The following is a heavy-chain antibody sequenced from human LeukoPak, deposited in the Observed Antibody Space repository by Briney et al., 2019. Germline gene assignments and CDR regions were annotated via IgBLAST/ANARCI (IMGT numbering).Heavy chain of an antibody. CDR2: IYYSGST. Sequence: SSETLSLTCTVSGGSISSYYCSWIRQPPGKGLEWIGYIYYSGSTNYNPSLKSRVTISVDTSKNQFSLKLSSVTAADTAVYYCARGGTKFQHWGQGTLVTVSS. CDR3: ARGGTKFQH. CDR1: GGSISSYY. D-gene: IGHD2-15*01. V-gene: IGHV4-59*01. J-gene: IGHJ1*01.